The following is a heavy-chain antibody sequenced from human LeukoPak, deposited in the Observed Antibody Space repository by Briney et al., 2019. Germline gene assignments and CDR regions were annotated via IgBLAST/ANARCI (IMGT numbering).Heavy chain of an antibody. V-gene: IGHV3-7*01. CDR1: GLTFRRYW. CDR3: ATDPRPDSGNFLGFDY. J-gene: IGHJ4*02. CDR2: INQDGSEK. Sequence: GGSLRLPCVASGLTFRRYWMSWVRQAPGKGLEWVANINQDGSEKYYVDSVKGRFTISRNNSKNSLYLQMSSLRAEDAAVYYCATDPRPDSGNFLGFDYWGQGTLVTVSS. D-gene: IGHD4-23*01.